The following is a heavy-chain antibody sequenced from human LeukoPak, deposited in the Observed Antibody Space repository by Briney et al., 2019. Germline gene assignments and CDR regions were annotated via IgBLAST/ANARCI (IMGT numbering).Heavy chain of an antibody. CDR3: AKDRKETGSWWFDP. CDR2: ISGSGGST. J-gene: IGHJ5*02. V-gene: IGHV3-23*01. CDR1: GFTFSSYA. Sequence: PGGSLSLSCAASGFTFSSYAMSWVRQAPGKGLEWVSAISGSGGSTYYADSVKGRFTISRDNSKNTLYLQMNSLRAEDTAVYYCAKDRKETGSWWFDPWGQGTLVTVSS.